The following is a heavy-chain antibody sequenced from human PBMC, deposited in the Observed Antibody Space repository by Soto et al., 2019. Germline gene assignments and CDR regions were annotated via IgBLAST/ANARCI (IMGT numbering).Heavy chain of an antibody. V-gene: IGHV4-31*01. J-gene: IGHJ6*02. CDR2: ITYSGTT. Sequence: QVQLQESGPGLVKPSQTLSLTCSVSGGSFSSDSFIWSWVRQFPGKGLEWIGYITYSGTTYYNPSLRSLITMSVDTSKNPFSLNLSSVTAADTAVYYCARDHKWDGMDVWGQGTTVTVSS. CDR3: ARDHKWDGMDV. CDR1: GGSFSSDSFI. D-gene: IGHD1-26*01.